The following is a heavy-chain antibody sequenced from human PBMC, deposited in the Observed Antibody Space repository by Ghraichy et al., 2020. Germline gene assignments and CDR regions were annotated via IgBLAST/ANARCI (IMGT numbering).Heavy chain of an antibody. CDR2: VSYDGNNK. V-gene: IGHV3-30*18. CDR1: GFTFSVYG. Sequence: GGSLRLSCAASGFTFSVYGMHWVRQAPGKGLEWVAAVSYDGNNKNYADSVKGRFTISRDNSKNTLYLQMNSLRTEDTALYYCTKPPYTGSYWVDFWGQGTLVAVSS. CDR3: TKPPYTGSYWVDF. J-gene: IGHJ4*02. D-gene: IGHD1-26*01.